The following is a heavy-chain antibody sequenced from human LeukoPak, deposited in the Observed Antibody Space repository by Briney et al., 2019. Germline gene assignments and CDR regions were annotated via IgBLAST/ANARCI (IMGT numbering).Heavy chain of an antibody. CDR2: ISNDGSNK. V-gene: IGHV3-30*18. CDR3: AKAWRAYGDYHTFDI. Sequence: QAGGSLRLSCAVSGFTFSSYRMHWVRQAPGKGLEWVAVISNDGSNKYYADSVKGRFTISRDTSKNTLYLQMSSLRAEDTAVYYCAKAWRAYGDYHTFDIWGQGTMVTVSS. CDR1: GFTFSSYR. J-gene: IGHJ3*02. D-gene: IGHD4-17*01.